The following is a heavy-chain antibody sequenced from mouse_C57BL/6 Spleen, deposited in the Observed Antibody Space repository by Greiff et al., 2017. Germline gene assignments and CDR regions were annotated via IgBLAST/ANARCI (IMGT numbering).Heavy chain of an antibody. V-gene: IGHV1-18*01. CDR1: GYTFPDYH. D-gene: IGHD2-12*01. Sequence: VQLQQFGAELVKPGASVQISCKASGYTFPDYHLDWVKQSHGKSLAWIGDINPNYDSPRYNQKFKGKATLTVDKSSSTAYMELRSLTSEDTAVEYWARGDDVGRFAYWGQGTLGTVAA. CDR2: INPNYDSP. CDR3: ARGDDVGRFAY. J-gene: IGHJ3*01.